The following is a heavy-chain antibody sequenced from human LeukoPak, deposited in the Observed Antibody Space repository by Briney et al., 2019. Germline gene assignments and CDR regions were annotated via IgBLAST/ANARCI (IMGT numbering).Heavy chain of an antibody. D-gene: IGHD3-10*01. J-gene: IGHJ4*02. CDR3: ARLPTRGFISGSGSYYMGFDY. V-gene: IGHV3-7*01. CDR1: GFTFSSYW. Sequence: GGSLRLSCAASGFTFSSYWMSWVRQAPGKGLEWVANIKQDGSEKYYVDSVKGRFTISRDNAKNSLYLQMNSLRAEDTAVYYCARLPTRGFISGSGSYYMGFDYWGQGTLVTVSS. CDR2: IKQDGSEK.